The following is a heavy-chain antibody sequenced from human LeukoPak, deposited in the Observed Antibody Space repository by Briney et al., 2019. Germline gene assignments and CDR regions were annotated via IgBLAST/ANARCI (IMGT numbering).Heavy chain of an antibody. CDR1: GGSISTTNW. V-gene: IGHV4-4*02. Sequence: ASETLSLTCGVSGGSISTTNWWTWVRQPPGEGLEWIGEVHLSGRTHYNPSLESRVTMSVDMSENHISLRLTSVTAADTAVYYCAREGGPYRPLDYSGQGTLVTVFS. CDR2: VHLSGRT. J-gene: IGHJ4*02. CDR3: AREGGPYRPLDY.